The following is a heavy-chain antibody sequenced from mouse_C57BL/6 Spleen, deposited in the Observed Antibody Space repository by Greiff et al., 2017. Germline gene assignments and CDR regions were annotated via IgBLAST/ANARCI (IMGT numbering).Heavy chain of an antibody. Sequence: VQLQQSGAELVKPGASVKISCKASGYAFSSYWMNWVKQRPGKGLEWIGQIYPGDGDTNYNGKFRGKATLTADKPSSTAYMQLSSLTSEDSAVXFCASSGGYAQAGFAYWGQGTLVTVSA. CDR2: IYPGDGDT. CDR1: GYAFSSYW. CDR3: ASSGGYAQAGFAY. J-gene: IGHJ3*01. D-gene: IGHD2-2*01. V-gene: IGHV1-80*01.